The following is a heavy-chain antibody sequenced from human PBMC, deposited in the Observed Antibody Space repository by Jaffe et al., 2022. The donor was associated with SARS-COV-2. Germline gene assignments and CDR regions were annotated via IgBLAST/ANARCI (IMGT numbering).Heavy chain of an antibody. V-gene: IGHV3-30*04. D-gene: IGHD2-15*01. CDR3: ARGMEMVETDY. J-gene: IGHJ4*02. CDR1: GFTFSSYA. Sequence: QVQLVESGGGVVQPGRSLRLSCAASGFTFSSYAMHWVRQAPGKGLEWVAVISYDGSNKYYADSVKGRFTISRDNSKNTLYLQMNSLRAEDTAVYYCARGMEMVETDYWGQGTLVTVSS. CDR2: ISYDGSNK.